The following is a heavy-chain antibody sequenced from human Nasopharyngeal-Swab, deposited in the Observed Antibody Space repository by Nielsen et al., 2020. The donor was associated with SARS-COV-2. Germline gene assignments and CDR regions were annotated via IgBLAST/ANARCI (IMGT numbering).Heavy chain of an antibody. CDR2: ISYDGHTK. CDR3: AREGSERGGAFDI. Sequence: VCQAAGKGLEWVAVISYDGHTKFYADPVKGRFTIPRDEPKDTVYLEMNSLRVDDTAIYYCAREGSERGGAFDIWGQGTMVTVSS. D-gene: IGHD1-1*01. V-gene: IGHV3-30-3*01. J-gene: IGHJ3*02.